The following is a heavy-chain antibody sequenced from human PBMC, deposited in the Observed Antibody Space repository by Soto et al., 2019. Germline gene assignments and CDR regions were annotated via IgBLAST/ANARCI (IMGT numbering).Heavy chain of an antibody. CDR2: IYPRGTI. Sequence: SETLSLTCAVSGVSITTNGYSWSWIRQPPGKGLEWIGYIYPRGTIFYNPSLNSRVTISADTSNNQFSLKLTSVTAADTAVYFCATYTAFAKYYFDYWGRGTLVTVSS. V-gene: IGHV4-30-2*01. D-gene: IGHD3-16*01. CDR1: GVSITTNGYS. CDR3: ATYTAFAKYYFDY. J-gene: IGHJ4*02.